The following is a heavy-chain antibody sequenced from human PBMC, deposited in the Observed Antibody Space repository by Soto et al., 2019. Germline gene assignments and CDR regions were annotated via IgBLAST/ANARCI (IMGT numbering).Heavy chain of an antibody. Sequence: PGGSLRLSCVGSGFTFSTCSFNWVRQAPGKGLDWVAYISTSGQTIYYADSVKGRFTISRDNAKKSLYLQMNRLRPDDSAVYYCARDPFGSGNNYNWAYYYYGMDVWGQGTTVTVSS. D-gene: IGHD3-10*01. CDR3: ARDPFGSGNNYNWAYYYYGMDV. CDR1: GFTFSTCS. V-gene: IGHV3-48*01. J-gene: IGHJ6*02. CDR2: ISTSGQTI.